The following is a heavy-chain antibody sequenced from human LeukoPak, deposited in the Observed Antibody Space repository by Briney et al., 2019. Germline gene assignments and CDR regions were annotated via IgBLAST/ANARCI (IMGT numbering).Heavy chain of an antibody. D-gene: IGHD2-2*01. CDR3: ARHLSPAAFDNWFDP. J-gene: IGHJ5*02. V-gene: IGHV4-39*01. CDR1: GGSISSSSYY. Sequence: SETLSLTCTASGGSISSSSYYWGWIRQPPGKGLEWIGSIYYSGSTYYNPSLKSRVTISVDTSKNQFSLKLSSVTAADTAVYYCARHLSPAAFDNWFDPWGQGTLVTVSS. CDR2: IYYSGST.